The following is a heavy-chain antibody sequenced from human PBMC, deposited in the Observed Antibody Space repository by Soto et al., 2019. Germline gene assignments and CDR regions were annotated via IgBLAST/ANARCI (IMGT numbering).Heavy chain of an antibody. CDR1: GFTFSSYS. J-gene: IGHJ5*02. Sequence: EVQLVESGGGLVKPGGSLRLSCAASGFTFSSYSMNWVRQAPGKGLEWVSSIRSGTTYIADSVKGRFTVSRDNAKNSLLLQMNSLRAEDTAVYYCAGDRSYSTDWYGFDPWGQGTLVTVSS. CDR3: AGDRSYSTDWYGFDP. D-gene: IGHD6-13*01. CDR2: IRSGTTYI. V-gene: IGHV3-21*01.